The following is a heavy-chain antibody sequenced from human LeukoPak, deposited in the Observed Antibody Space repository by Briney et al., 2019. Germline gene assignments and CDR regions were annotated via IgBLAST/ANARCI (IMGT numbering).Heavy chain of an antibody. D-gene: IGHD4-17*01. CDR2: IYYSGST. CDR1: GGSISSYY. V-gene: IGHV4-59*08. Sequence: SETLSLTCTVSGGSISSYYWSWIRQPPGKGLEWIGYIYYSGSTNYNPSLKSRVTISVDTSKNQFSLKLISVTAADTAVYYCARQTDYGDYLFDYWGQGTLVTVSS. CDR3: ARQTDYGDYLFDY. J-gene: IGHJ4*02.